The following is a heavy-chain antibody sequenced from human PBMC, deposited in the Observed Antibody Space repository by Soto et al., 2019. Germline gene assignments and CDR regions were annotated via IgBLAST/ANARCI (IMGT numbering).Heavy chain of an antibody. Sequence: QITLKESGPTLVKPTQTLTLTCIFSGFSLSTGGLGVGWIRQPPGKALEWLALIYWDDDKRYNPSLKSRLTITKNTSKNQVFLTMTNMDPVDTATYYCAHRRTNFGVVEPYDDWGQGTLVTVSS. D-gene: IGHD3-3*01. V-gene: IGHV2-5*02. CDR2: IYWDDDK. CDR3: AHRRTNFGVVEPYDD. J-gene: IGHJ4*02. CDR1: GFSLSTGGLG.